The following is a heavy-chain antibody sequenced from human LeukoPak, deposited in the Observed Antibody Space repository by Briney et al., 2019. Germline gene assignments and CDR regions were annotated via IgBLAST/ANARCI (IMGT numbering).Heavy chain of an antibody. D-gene: IGHD4-23*01. CDR3: ARGRSPYGGVYYFDY. J-gene: IGHJ4*02. CDR1: GYASTSYY. CDR2: INPSGGST. Sequence: ASVKVSCKASGYASTSYYIHWVRQAPGQGLEWMGVINPSGGSTSYVQKFQGRVTMTRDTSTSTVYMELSSLRSEDTAVYYCARGRSPYGGVYYFDYWGQGTLVTVSS. V-gene: IGHV1-46*01.